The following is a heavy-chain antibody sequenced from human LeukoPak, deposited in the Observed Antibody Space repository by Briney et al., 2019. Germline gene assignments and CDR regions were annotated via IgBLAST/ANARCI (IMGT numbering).Heavy chain of an antibody. CDR1: GGSISSSSYY. V-gene: IGHV4-39*07. D-gene: IGHD3-16*01. CDR2: IYYSGST. Sequence: SETLSLTCTVSGGSISSSSYYWGWIRQPPGKGLEWIGSIYYSGSTYYNPSLKSRVTISVDTSKNQFSLKLSSVTAADTAVYYCARVGDGREYYFDYWGQGTLVTVSS. J-gene: IGHJ4*02. CDR3: ARVGDGREYYFDY.